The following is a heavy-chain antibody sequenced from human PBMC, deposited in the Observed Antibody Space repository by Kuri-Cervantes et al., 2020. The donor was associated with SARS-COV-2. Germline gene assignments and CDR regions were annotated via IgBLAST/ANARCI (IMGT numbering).Heavy chain of an antibody. CDR2: IYTSGST. V-gene: IGHV4-4*07. D-gene: IGHD2-2*01. CDR1: GGSISSYY. CDR3: ARGVYCSSTSCPYYYYYMDV. Sequence: SETLSLTCTVSGGSISSYYWSWIRQPAGKGLEWIGRIYTSGSTNYNPSLKSRVTMSVDTSKNQFSLKLSSVTAADTAVYYCARGVYCSSTSCPYYYYYMDVWGKGTTVTDSS. J-gene: IGHJ6*03.